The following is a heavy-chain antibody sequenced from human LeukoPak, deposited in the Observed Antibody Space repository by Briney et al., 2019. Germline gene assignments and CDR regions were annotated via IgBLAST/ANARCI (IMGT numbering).Heavy chain of an antibody. D-gene: IGHD6-19*01. V-gene: IGHV3-7*03. J-gene: IGHJ4*02. CDR1: VFTFRNYW. Sequence: GGSLRLSCAASVFTFRNYWMSWVRQVPWTGLEWVVNIKQDGSDRNYVTSVRGRFTISRDNAESSLYLQMNSLRAEDTAVYYCVRNLAVAGTCFDSWGQGTLVTVSS. CDR3: VRNLAVAGTCFDS. CDR2: IKQDGSDR.